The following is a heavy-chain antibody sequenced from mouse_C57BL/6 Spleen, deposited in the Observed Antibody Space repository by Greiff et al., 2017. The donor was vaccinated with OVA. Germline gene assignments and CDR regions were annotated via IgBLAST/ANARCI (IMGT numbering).Heavy chain of an antibody. V-gene: IGHV1-50*01. J-gene: IGHJ1*03. CDR3: ARSGLGRPYWYFDV. Sequence: VQLQQPGAELVKPGASVKLSCKASGYTFTSYWMQWVKQRPGQGLEWIGEIDPSDSYTNYNQKFKGKATLTVDTSSSTAYMQLSSLTSEDSAVYYCARSGLGRPYWYFDVWGTGTTVTVSS. D-gene: IGHD3-3*01. CDR2: IDPSDSYT. CDR1: GYTFTSYW.